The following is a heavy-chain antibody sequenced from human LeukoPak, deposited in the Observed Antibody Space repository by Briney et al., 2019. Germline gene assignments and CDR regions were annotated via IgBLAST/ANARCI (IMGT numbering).Heavy chain of an antibody. D-gene: IGHD5-12*01. V-gene: IGHV3-48*01. Sequence: PGGSLRLSCAASGFTFSSYSMNWVRQAPGKGLEWVSYISSRSSTLYYADSVKGRFTISRDNAINSLYLQMNSLRAEDTAVYYCARDGSYGGYGDYWGQGTLVTVSS. CDR3: ARDGSYGGYGDY. CDR2: ISSRSSTL. CDR1: GFTFSSYS. J-gene: IGHJ4*02.